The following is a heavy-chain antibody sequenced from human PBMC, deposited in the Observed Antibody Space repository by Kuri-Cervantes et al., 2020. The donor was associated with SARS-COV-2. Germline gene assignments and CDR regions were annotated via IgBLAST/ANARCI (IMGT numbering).Heavy chain of an antibody. CDR1: GYTFTGYY. Sequence: ASVKVSCKASGYTFTGYYMHWVRQAPGQGLEWMGIINHSGGSTSYAQKFQGRVTMTRDTSTSTVYMELSSLRSGDTAVYYCARDLAPVVVGLGGWFDPWGQGTLVTVSS. CDR2: INHSGGST. CDR3: ARDLAPVVVGLGGWFDP. V-gene: IGHV1-46*01. J-gene: IGHJ5*02. D-gene: IGHD2-15*01.